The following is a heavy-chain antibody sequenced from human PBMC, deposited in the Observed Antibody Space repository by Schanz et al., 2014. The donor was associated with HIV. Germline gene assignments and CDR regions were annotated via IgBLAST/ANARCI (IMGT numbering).Heavy chain of an antibody. D-gene: IGHD6-19*01. CDR1: GFTLSSHW. J-gene: IGHJ3*02. CDR2: IWYDGSYK. V-gene: IGHV3-33*08. CDR3: ARSPDWAGTDAFDI. Sequence: VQLVESGGGLVQPGGSLRLSCAASGFTLSSHWMSWVRQAPGKGLEWAAVIWYDGSYKYYADSVKGRFTISRDNPKNTLYLQMNSLRAEDTAIYYCARSPDWAGTDAFDIWGQGTMVTVSS.